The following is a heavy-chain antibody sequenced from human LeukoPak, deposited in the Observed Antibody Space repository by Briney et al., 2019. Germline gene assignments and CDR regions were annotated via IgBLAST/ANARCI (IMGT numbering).Heavy chain of an antibody. Sequence: ASLKVSCKASGYTFTSYDINWVRQAPGQGLEWMSWMSPNGGNTGYAQKFQGRVTMTRNTSISTAYMELSSLRSEDTAVYYCARGVLGYCSSTSCYAYYFDYWGQRTLVTVSS. D-gene: IGHD2-2*01. V-gene: IGHV1-8*01. CDR2: MSPNGGNT. J-gene: IGHJ4*02. CDR3: ARGVLGYCSSTSCYAYYFDY. CDR1: GYTFTSYD.